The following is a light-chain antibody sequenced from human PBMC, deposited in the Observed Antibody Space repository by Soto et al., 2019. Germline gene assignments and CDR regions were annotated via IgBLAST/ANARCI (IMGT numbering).Light chain of an antibody. V-gene: IGKV3-15*01. CDR3: QQYNSWPLT. J-gene: IGKJ4*01. CDR2: GAS. Sequence: EIVMTQSPATLSMSPGERATLSCRASQSISSSLAWYQQKPGQAPRLLIYGASTRATGVPATFSGSGSGTEFTLSISSLQSEHFAVYYCQQYNSWPLTFGGGTKVEIK. CDR1: QSISSS.